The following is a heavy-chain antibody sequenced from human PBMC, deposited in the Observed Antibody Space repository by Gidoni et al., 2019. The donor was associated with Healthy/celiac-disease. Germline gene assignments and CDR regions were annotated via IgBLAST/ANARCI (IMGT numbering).Heavy chain of an antibody. J-gene: IGHJ2*01. V-gene: IGHV4-39*07. CDR2: IYYSGST. D-gene: IGHD6-19*01. Sequence: QLQLQESGPGLVKPSEPLSLTCTVSGGSISSSSYYWGWIRQPPGKGLEWIGSIYYSGSTYYNPSLKSRVTISVDTSKNQFSLKLSSVTAADTAVYYCARDNGYSSGWDYWYFDLWGRGTLVTVSS. CDR3: ARDNGYSSGWDYWYFDL. CDR1: GGSISSSSYY.